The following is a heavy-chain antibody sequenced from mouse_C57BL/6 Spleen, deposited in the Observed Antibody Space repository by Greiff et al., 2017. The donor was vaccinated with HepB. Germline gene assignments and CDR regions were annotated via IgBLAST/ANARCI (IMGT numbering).Heavy chain of an antibody. D-gene: IGHD1-1*01. CDR2: IDPENGDT. CDR3: TTGTTVERGY. J-gene: IGHJ2*01. Sequence: EVQRVESGAELVRPGASVKLSCTASGFNIKDDYMHWVKQRPEQGLEWIGWIDPENGDTEYASKFQGKATITADTSSNTAYLQLSSLTSEDTAVYYWTTGTTVERGYWGQGTTLTVSS. V-gene: IGHV14-4*01. CDR1: GFNIKDDY.